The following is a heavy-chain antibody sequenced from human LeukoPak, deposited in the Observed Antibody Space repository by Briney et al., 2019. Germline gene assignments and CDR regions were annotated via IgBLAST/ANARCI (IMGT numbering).Heavy chain of an antibody. CDR3: ARPYYDSSGYLNFDP. CDR2: IYTSGST. CDR1: GGSISSYY. J-gene: IGHJ5*02. Sequence: SETLSLTCTVSGGSISSYYWSWIRQPPGKGLEWIGYIYTSGSTNYNPSLKSRVTISVDTSKNQFSLKLSSVTAADTAVYYCARPYYDSSGYLNFDPWGQGTLVTVSS. D-gene: IGHD3-22*01. V-gene: IGHV4-4*09.